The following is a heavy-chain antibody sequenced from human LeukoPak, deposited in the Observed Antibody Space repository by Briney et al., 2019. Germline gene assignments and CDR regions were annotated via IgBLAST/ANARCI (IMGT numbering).Heavy chain of an antibody. Sequence: GGSLRLSCAASGFTFNRNAISWVRQAPGKGLVWVSRIHSDGSSTSYAGSVKGRFTISRDNAKNTVYLQMNSLRAEDTAMYYCASFGAPDDYWGQGTLVTVSS. CDR3: ASFGAPDDY. CDR1: GFTFNRNA. V-gene: IGHV3-74*01. CDR2: IHSDGSST. D-gene: IGHD3-16*01. J-gene: IGHJ4*02.